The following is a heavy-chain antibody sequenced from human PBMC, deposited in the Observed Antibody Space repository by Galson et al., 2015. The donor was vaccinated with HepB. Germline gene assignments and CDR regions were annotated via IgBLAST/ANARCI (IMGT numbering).Heavy chain of an antibody. J-gene: IGHJ3*02. CDR1: GDSVSSNSAA. D-gene: IGHD1-14*01. CDR2: TYYRSKWYN. Sequence: CAISGDSVSSNSAAWNWIRQSPSRGPEWLGKTYYRSKWYNDYAEFVKSRLTINQDTSKNQFSLQLNSVTPEDTAVYYCTRTGTGGRAFDIWGQGTMVTVSS. V-gene: IGHV6-1*01. CDR3: TRTGTGGRAFDI.